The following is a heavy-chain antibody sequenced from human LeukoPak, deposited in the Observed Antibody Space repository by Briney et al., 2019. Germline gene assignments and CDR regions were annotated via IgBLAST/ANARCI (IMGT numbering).Heavy chain of an antibody. CDR1: GFTFSSYA. CDR2: ISGSGGST. V-gene: IGHV3-23*01. Sequence: GWSLRLSCVASGFTFSSYAMRWVRQAPGKGLEWVSAISGSGGSTYYADSVQGRFTISRDNYKSTLYLQMNSLRAEDTAVYYCAKGKLRKTYYYDSSGYYSFGYWGQGTVVSVSS. CDR3: AKGKLRKTYYYDSSGYYSFGY. D-gene: IGHD3-22*01. J-gene: IGHJ4*02.